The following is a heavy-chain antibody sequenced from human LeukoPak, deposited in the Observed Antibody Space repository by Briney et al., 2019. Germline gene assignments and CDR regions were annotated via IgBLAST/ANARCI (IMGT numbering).Heavy chain of an antibody. Sequence: PGGSLRLSCAASRFIFDDYAMHWVRQAPGKGLEWVSGISWNSGKIDYADSVKGRFTISRDNAKNSLYLQMNSLRVEDMALYYCAKDRGYSSSFFEIWGQGTLVTVSS. V-gene: IGHV3-9*03. J-gene: IGHJ4*02. CDR1: RFIFDDYA. D-gene: IGHD6-13*01. CDR3: AKDRGYSSSFFEI. CDR2: ISWNSGKI.